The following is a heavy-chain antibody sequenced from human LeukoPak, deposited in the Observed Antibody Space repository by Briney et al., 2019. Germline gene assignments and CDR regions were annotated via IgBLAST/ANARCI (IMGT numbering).Heavy chain of an antibody. V-gene: IGHV3-30*18. CDR1: GFTFSSYG. Sequence: GGSLRLSCAASGFTFSSYGMHWVRQAPGEGLEWMAVVSDDGSNKYYEDSVRGRFTISRDNSKNTLYLQMSSLRDEDTAVYYCAKPRLRGGYLFDYRGQGTLVTVSS. J-gene: IGHJ4*02. D-gene: IGHD5-12*01. CDR3: AKPRLRGGYLFDY. CDR2: VSDDGSNK.